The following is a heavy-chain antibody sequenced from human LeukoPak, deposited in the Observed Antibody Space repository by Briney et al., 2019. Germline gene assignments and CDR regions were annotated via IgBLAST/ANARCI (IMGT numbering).Heavy chain of an antibody. CDR3: ASTRGLVRDGFDY. J-gene: IGHJ4*02. D-gene: IGHD6-19*01. V-gene: IGHV1-69*05. CDR1: GGTFSSYA. Sequence: ASVKVSCKASGGTFSSYAISWVRQAPGQGLEWMGRIIPIFGTANYAQKFQGRVTITTDESTSTAYMELSSLRSEDTAVYCCASTRGLVRDGFDYWGQGTLVTVPS. CDR2: IIPIFGTA.